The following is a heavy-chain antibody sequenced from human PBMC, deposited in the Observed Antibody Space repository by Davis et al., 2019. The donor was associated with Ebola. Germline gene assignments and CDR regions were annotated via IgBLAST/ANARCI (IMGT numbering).Heavy chain of an antibody. Sequence: GESLKISCAASGFTFSNFAISWVRQAPGKGLEWVSYISTSSGYTDYADSVKGRFTISRDNSKNTLYLQMNSLRAEDTAVYYCAKRDYWGQGTLVTVSS. CDR2: ISTSSGYT. J-gene: IGHJ4*02. CDR3: AKRDY. CDR1: GFTFSNFA. V-gene: IGHV3-23*01.